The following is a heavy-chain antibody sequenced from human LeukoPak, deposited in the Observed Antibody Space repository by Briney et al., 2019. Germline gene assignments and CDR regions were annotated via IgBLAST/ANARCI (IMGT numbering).Heavy chain of an antibody. CDR2: IYYSGST. J-gene: IGHJ4*02. D-gene: IGHD3-9*01. CDR1: GGSISSGGHY. Sequence: SQTLSLTCTVSGGSISSGGHYWSWIRQHPGKGLEWIGYIYYSGSTYYNPSLKSRVTISVDTSKNQFSLKLSSVTAADTAVYYCARGFYDILTGYYGGFDYWGQGTLVTVSS. V-gene: IGHV4-31*03. CDR3: ARGFYDILTGYYGGFDY.